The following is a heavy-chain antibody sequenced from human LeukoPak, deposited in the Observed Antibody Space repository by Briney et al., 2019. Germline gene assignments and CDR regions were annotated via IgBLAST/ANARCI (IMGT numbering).Heavy chain of an antibody. CDR3: ARARIWEVVAAIYYYGMDV. D-gene: IGHD2-15*01. CDR1: GFTFSSYW. CDR2: IKQDGSEK. Sequence: GGSLRLSCAASGFTFSSYWMSWVRQAPGKGLEWVANIKQDGSEKYYVDSVKGRFTISRDNAKNSLYLQMNSLRAEDTAVYYCARARIWEVVAAIYYYGMDVWGQGTTVTVSS. V-gene: IGHV3-7*01. J-gene: IGHJ6*02.